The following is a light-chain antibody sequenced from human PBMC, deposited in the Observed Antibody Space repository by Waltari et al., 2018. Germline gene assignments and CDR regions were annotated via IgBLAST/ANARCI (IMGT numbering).Light chain of an antibody. CDR2: SAS. V-gene: IGKV1-39*01. CDR3: QQSYSIPPT. J-gene: IGKJ1*01. Sequence: DIHMTQSPSSLSAFVGDTVTITCRASQTISNFLSWYQQKPGEAPKLLIYSASNLQSGVPSRFSGSGAGSDFTLTISSLQLEDFAAYYCQQSYSIPPTFGQGTKVEIK. CDR1: QTISNF.